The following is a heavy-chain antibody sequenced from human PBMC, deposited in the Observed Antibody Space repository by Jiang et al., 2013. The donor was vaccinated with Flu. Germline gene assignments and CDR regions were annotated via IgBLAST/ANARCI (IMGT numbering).Heavy chain of an antibody. V-gene: IGHV1-18*01. Sequence: SGAEVKKPGASVKVSCKASGYTFTSYGISWVRQAPGQGLEWMGWISAYNGNTNYAQKLQGRVTMTTDTSTSTAYMELRSLRSDDTAVYYCARDESPTYYYDSSGYQMGAFDIWGQGTMVTVSS. CDR1: GYTFTSYG. CDR2: ISAYNGNT. J-gene: IGHJ3*02. CDR3: ARDESPTYYYDSSGYQMGAFDI. D-gene: IGHD3-22*01.